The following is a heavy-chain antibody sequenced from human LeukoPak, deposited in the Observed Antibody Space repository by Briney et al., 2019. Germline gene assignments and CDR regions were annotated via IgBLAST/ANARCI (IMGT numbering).Heavy chain of an antibody. D-gene: IGHD3-10*02. J-gene: IGHJ6*04. CDR2: ISGSGGST. V-gene: IGHV3-23*01. CDR1: GFRFSSYG. Sequence: GGTLRLSCAASGFRFSSYGMSWVRQAPGKGLEWVSAISGSGGSTYYADSVKGRFSISRDNSKNTLYMQMNSLRAEDTAVYYCAELGITMIGGVWGKGTTVTISS. CDR3: AELGITMIGGV.